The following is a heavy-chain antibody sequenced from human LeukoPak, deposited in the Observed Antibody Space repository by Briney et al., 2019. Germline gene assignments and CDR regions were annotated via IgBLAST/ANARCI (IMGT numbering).Heavy chain of an antibody. D-gene: IGHD3-22*01. CDR3: AKHSGYYYYFDY. CDR2: VSGSGGST. Sequence: GGSLRLSWAASGFTFSSYAMSWVRQPPGKGLEWVSAVSGSGGSTYYADSVKGRFTISRDNSKNTLYLQMNSLRAEDTAVYYCAKHSGYYYYFDYWGQGTLVTVSS. V-gene: IGHV3-23*01. CDR1: GFTFSSYA. J-gene: IGHJ4*02.